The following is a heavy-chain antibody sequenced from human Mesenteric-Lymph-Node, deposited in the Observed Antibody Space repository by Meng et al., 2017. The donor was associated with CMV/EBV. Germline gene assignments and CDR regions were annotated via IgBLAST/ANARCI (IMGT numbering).Heavy chain of an antibody. CDR3: ARVYSSSWHPDY. J-gene: IGHJ4*02. V-gene: IGHV4-28*03. CDR1: GYSISSSDW. D-gene: IGHD6-13*01. CDR2: IYYSGST. Sequence: AVSGYSISSSDWWGWIRQPPGKGLEWIRCIYYSGSTYYNPSLKSRGTMSVDTSKNQFSLKLSSVTAVDTAVYYCARVYSSSWHPDYWGQGTLVTVSS.